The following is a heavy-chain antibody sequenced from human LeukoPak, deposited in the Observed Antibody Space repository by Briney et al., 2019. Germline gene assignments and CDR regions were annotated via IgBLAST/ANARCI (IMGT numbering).Heavy chain of an antibody. CDR1: GDSVSSNSGV. Sequence: SQTLSLTCAISGDSVSSNSGVWNWIRQSPSRGLEWLGRTYYRSKWYNDYAVSVKSRITVSPDTSKNQFSLQLNSVTPEDTAVYYCARGGATAGFDYWGQGTLVTVSS. CDR3: ARGGATAGFDY. J-gene: IGHJ4*02. CDR2: TYYRSKWYN. V-gene: IGHV6-1*01. D-gene: IGHD6-13*01.